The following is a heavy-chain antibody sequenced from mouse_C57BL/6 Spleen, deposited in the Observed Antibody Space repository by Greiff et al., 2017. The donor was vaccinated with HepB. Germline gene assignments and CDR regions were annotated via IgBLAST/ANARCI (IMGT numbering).Heavy chain of an antibody. CDR1: GFTFSDYG. V-gene: IGHV5-17*01. CDR2: ISSGSSTI. J-gene: IGHJ1*03. Sequence: EVQLQESGGGLVKPGGSLKLSCAASGFTFSDYGMHWVRQAPEKGLEWVAYISSGSSTIYYADTVKGRFTISRDNAKNTLFLQMTSLRSEDTAMYYCAIMVTTGYFDVWGTGTTVTVSS. D-gene: IGHD2-2*01. CDR3: AIMVTTGYFDV.